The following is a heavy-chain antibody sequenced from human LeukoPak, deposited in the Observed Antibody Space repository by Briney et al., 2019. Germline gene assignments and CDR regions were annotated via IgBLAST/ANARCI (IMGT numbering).Heavy chain of an antibody. CDR2: IIPIFGTA. CDR1: GGTFSSYA. D-gene: IGHD6-19*01. Sequence: GASMKVSCKASGGTFSSYAISWVQQAPGQGLEWMGGIIPIFGTANYAQKFQGRVTITADESTSTAYMELSSLRSEDTAVYYCARERSSGWSPFDYWGQGTLVTVSS. V-gene: IGHV1-69*13. J-gene: IGHJ4*02. CDR3: ARERSSGWSPFDY.